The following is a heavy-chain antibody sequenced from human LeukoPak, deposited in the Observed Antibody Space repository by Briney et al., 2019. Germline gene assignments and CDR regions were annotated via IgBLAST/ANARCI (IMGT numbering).Heavy chain of an antibody. Sequence: ASVKVSCKVSGYTLTELSMHWVRQAPGKGLEWMGGFDPEDGEIIYPQKFQGRVTMTEDTSTDTGYMELSSLRSEDTAVYYCATVVLPPDWFDPWGQGTLVTVSS. CDR3: ATVVLPPDWFDP. V-gene: IGHV1-24*01. J-gene: IGHJ5*02. CDR1: GYTLTELS. CDR2: FDPEDGEI.